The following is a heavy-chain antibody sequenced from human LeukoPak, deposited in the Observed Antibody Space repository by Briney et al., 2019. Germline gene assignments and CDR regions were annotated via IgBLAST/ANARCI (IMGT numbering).Heavy chain of an antibody. Sequence: SETLSLTCAVYGGSFSGYYWSWIRQPPGKGLEWIGEINHSGSTNYNPSLKSRVTISVDTYKNQFSLKLSSVTAADTAVYYCARGSDDYSNYYDAFDIWGQGTMVTVSS. D-gene: IGHD4-11*01. CDR2: INHSGST. J-gene: IGHJ3*02. CDR1: GGSFSGYY. CDR3: ARGSDDYSNYYDAFDI. V-gene: IGHV4-34*01.